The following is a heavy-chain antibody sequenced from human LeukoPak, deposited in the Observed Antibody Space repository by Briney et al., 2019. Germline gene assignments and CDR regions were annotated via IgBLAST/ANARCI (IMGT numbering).Heavy chain of an antibody. J-gene: IGHJ4*02. D-gene: IGHD6-13*01. CDR2: ISGSGGST. CDR3: AKDLGQQLTTYFDY. CDR1: GFTFSSYA. Sequence: AGGSLRLSCAASGFTFSSYAMSWVRQAPGKGLEWVSAISGSGGSTYYADSMKDRFTISRDNSKNTLYLQMNSLRAEDTAVYYCAKDLGQQLTTYFDYWGQGTLVTVSS. V-gene: IGHV3-23*01.